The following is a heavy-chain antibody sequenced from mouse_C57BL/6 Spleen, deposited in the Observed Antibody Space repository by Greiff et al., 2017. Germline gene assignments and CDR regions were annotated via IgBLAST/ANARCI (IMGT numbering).Heavy chain of an antibody. CDR1: GYTFTSYT. J-gene: IGHJ1*03. CDR3: ARSGYGSSWYFDV. Sequence: VQLQQSGAELARPGASVKMSCKASGYTFTSYTMHWVKQRPGQGLEWIGYINPSSGYTKYNQKFKDKATLTADKSSSTAYMQLSSLTSEDSAVDYCARSGYGSSWYFDVWGTGTTVTVSS. CDR2: INPSSGYT. V-gene: IGHV1-4*01. D-gene: IGHD1-1*01.